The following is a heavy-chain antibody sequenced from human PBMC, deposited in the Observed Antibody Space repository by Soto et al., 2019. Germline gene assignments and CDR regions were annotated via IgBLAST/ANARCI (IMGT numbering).Heavy chain of an antibody. CDR1: GYTFTSYY. CDR2: INPSGGST. V-gene: IGHV1-46*01. J-gene: IGHJ4*02. CDR3: ARGGDTAMTPPARHFNY. Sequence: ASVKVSCKASGYTFTSYYMHWVRQAPGQGLEWMGIINPSGGSTSYAQKFQGRVTMTRDTSTGTVYMELSSLRSEDTAVYYWARGGDTAMTPPARHFNYWGQGTLVTVSS. D-gene: IGHD5-18*01.